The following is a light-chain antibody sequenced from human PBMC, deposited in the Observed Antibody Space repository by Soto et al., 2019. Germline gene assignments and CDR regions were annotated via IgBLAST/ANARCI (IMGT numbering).Light chain of an antibody. Sequence: QSVLTQPPSASGSPGQSVTISCTGTSSDIGGYNYVSWYQQHPDKAPKFMIYEVSKRPSGVPDRFSGSKSDNTASLTVSGLQAEDEADYYCSSYGGSNNLIFGGGTKLTVL. CDR1: SSDIGGYNY. V-gene: IGLV2-8*01. CDR3: SSYGGSNNLI. J-gene: IGLJ2*01. CDR2: EVS.